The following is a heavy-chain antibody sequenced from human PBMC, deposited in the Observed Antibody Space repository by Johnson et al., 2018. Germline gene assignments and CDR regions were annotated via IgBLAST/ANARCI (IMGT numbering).Heavy chain of an antibody. Sequence: EVQLLEPGGGLVQPGGSLRLSCAASGFTFSSYDMHWVRQATGKGLECVSTIDTAGATYSPDPVKGRFTIPRDNAHNSLYLQMNSLRAEDTAVYYCARSYASGNYARYYGVDVWGQGTTVTVSS. CDR2: IDTAGAT. CDR3: ARSYASGNYARYYGVDV. CDR1: GFTFSSYD. J-gene: IGHJ6*02. V-gene: IGHV3-13*01. D-gene: IGHD3-10*01.